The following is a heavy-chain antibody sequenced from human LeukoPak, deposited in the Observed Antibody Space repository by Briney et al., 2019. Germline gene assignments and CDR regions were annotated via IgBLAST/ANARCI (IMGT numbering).Heavy chain of an antibody. J-gene: IGHJ4*02. V-gene: IGHV3-21*01. CDR1: GFTFSSYS. D-gene: IGHD6-19*01. CDR2: ISSSSSYI. Sequence: PGGSLRLSCAASGFTFSSYSMNWVRQAPGKGLEWVSSISSSSSYIYYADSVKGRFTISRDNAKNSLYLQMNSLRAEDTAVYYCARRGPGVGWDLLYYFDYWGQGTLVTVSS. CDR3: ARRGPGVGWDLLYYFDY.